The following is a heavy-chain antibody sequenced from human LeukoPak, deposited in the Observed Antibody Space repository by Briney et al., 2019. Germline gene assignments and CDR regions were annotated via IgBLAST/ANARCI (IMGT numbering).Heavy chain of an antibody. V-gene: IGHV3-7*01. J-gene: IGHJ4*02. D-gene: IGHD2-2*01. CDR3: ARRYCSSTSCL. CDR2: IKQDGSEK. CDR1: GFTFSSYW. Sequence: GGSLRLSCAASGFTFSSYWMSCVRQAPGKGLEWVANIKQDGSEKYYVDSVKGRFPISRDNAKNSLYLQMNSLRAEDTAVYYCARRYCSSTSCLWGQGTLVTVSS.